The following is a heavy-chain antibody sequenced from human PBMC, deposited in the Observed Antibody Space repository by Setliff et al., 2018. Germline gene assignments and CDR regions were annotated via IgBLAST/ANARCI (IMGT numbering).Heavy chain of an antibody. V-gene: IGHV3-7*04. Sequence: GGSLRLSCEVSGFIVSNNEMSWVRQAPGKGLEWLASINPDGSEKYYVDSVEGRFTVSRDNAMNSLYLQMDSLRVDDTAVYYCGRAGKPYGIDVWGQGTMVTVSS. D-gene: IGHD1-1*01. CDR2: INPDGSEK. J-gene: IGHJ3*01. CDR1: GFIVSNNE. CDR3: GRAGKPYGIDV.